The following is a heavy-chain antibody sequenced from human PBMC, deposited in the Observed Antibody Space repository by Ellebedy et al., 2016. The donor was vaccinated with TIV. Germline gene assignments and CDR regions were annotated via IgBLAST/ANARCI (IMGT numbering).Heavy chain of an antibody. Sequence: ASVKVSXXASGYTFTSYYMHWVRQAPGQGLEWMGWINPNSGGTNYAQKFQGRVTMTRDTSISTAYMELSRLRSDDTAVYYCASNRGYSGDPESSFDYWGQGTLVTVSS. V-gene: IGHV1-2*02. J-gene: IGHJ4*02. D-gene: IGHD5-12*01. CDR1: GYTFTSYY. CDR3: ASNRGYSGDPESSFDY. CDR2: INPNSGGT.